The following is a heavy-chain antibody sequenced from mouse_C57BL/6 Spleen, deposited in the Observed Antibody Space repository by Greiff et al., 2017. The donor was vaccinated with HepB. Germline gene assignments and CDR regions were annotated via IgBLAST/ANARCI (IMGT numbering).Heavy chain of an antibody. Sequence: EVQGVESGEGLVKPGGSLKLSCAASGFTFSSYAMSWVRQTPEKRLEWVAYISSGGDYIYYADTVKGRFTISRDNARNTLYLQMSSLKSEDTAMYYCTRDAYYYYGSSIYWYFDVWGTGTTVTVSS. CDR1: GFTFSSYA. D-gene: IGHD1-1*01. CDR2: ISSGGDYI. V-gene: IGHV5-9-1*02. J-gene: IGHJ1*03. CDR3: TRDAYYYYGSSIYWYFDV.